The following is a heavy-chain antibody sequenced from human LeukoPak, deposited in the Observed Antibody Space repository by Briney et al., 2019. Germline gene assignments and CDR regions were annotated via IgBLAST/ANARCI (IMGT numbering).Heavy chain of an antibody. CDR2: ISSSSSYM. D-gene: IGHD2-8*01. Sequence: PGGSLRLSCAASGFTFSSYSMNWVRQAPGKGLEWVSSISSSSSYMYYADSVKGRFTISRDNAKNSLYLQMNSLRAEDTAVYYCARDRSSGSYQGVFDYWGQGTLVTVSS. V-gene: IGHV3-21*01. J-gene: IGHJ4*02. CDR3: ARDRSSGSYQGVFDY. CDR1: GFTFSSYS.